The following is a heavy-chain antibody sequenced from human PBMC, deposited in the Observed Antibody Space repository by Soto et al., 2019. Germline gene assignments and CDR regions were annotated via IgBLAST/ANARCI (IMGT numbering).Heavy chain of an antibody. J-gene: IGHJ5*02. V-gene: IGHV1-69*13. D-gene: IGHD6-6*01. CDR2: IIPIFGTA. CDR1: GGTFSSYA. CDR3: ARTPAQSIADNNWFDP. Sequence: ASVKVSCKASGGTFSSYAISWVRQAPGQGLEWMGGIIPIFGTANYAQKFQGRVTITADESTSTAYMELSSLRSEDTAVYYCARTPAQSIADNNWFDPWGQGTLVTVSS.